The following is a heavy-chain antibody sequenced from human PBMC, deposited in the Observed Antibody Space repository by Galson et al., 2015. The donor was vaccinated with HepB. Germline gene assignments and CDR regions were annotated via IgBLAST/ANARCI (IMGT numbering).Heavy chain of an antibody. Sequence: SVKVSCKASGGTFSSYAISWVRQAPGQGLEWMGGIIPIFGTANYAQKFQGRVTITADESTSTAYMELSSLRSEDTAVYYCARRTRKQWLVDYYYYGMDVWGQGTTVTVSS. J-gene: IGHJ6*02. V-gene: IGHV1-69*13. CDR2: IIPIFGTA. D-gene: IGHD6-19*01. CDR3: ARRTRKQWLVDYYYYGMDV. CDR1: GGTFSSYA.